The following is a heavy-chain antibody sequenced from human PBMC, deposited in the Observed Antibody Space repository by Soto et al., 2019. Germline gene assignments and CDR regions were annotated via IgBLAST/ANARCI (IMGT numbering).Heavy chain of an antibody. J-gene: IGHJ4*02. D-gene: IGHD6-19*01. CDR2: IYYSGST. CDR1: DGSISSHF. Sequence: SETLSLTCSVSDGSISSHFWSWIRQPPGKGLEWIGYIYYSGSTNYNPSVKSRATISVDTSAKQFFLELSSVTAADTAVYFCARLSSSSGWLFDSWGQGTLVTVSS. CDR3: ARLSSSSGWLFDS. V-gene: IGHV4-59*11.